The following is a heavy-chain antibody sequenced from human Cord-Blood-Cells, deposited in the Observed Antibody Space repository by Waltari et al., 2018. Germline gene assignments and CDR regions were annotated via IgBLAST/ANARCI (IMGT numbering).Heavy chain of an antibody. D-gene: IGHD5-18*01. V-gene: IGHV4-59*08. CDR2: IYYSGRT. CDR3: ARLMDTAMVGYFDL. CDR1: GGSISSYY. Sequence: QVQLQESGPGLVKPSETLSLTCTVSGGSISSYYWSWIRQPPGKGLEWIGYIYYSGRTHSRPSLKSRVTISVDTSKNQFSLKLSSVTAADTAVYYFARLMDTAMVGYFDLWGRGTLVTVSS. J-gene: IGHJ2*01.